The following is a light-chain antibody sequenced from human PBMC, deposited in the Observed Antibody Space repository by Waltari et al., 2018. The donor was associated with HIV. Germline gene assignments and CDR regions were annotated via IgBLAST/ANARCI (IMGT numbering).Light chain of an antibody. CDR3: QVWDSSSDHYV. J-gene: IGLJ1*01. CDR2: DDG. Sequence: SYVLTQSPSVSVAPGKTARITCGGNNIGSKSVHWYQQKPGQAPVLVIYDDGDRPSGIPERFSGSNSGNTATLTISRVEAGDEADYYCQVWDSSSDHYVFGTGTKVTVL. CDR1: NIGSKS. V-gene: IGLV3-21*04.